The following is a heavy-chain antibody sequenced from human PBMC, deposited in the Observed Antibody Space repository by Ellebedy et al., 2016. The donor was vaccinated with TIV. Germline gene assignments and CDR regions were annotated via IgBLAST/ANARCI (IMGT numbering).Heavy chain of an antibody. Sequence: MPSETLSLTCAVYGGSFSGYYWSWIRQPPGKGLEWIGEINHSGSTNYNPSLKSRVTISVDTSKNQFSLKLSSVTAADTAVYYCARSRSSGWLHTPDYWGQGTLVTVSS. D-gene: IGHD6-19*01. CDR3: ARSRSSGWLHTPDY. V-gene: IGHV4-34*01. CDR2: INHSGST. J-gene: IGHJ4*02. CDR1: GGSFSGYY.